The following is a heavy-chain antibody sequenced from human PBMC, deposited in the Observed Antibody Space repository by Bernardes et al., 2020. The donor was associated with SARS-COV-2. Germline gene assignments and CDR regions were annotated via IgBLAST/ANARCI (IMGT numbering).Heavy chain of an antibody. J-gene: IGHJ4*02. CDR1: GFSLSTSGVG. CDR3: AHRQPRPATISSGYYYYFDY. CDR2: IYWDADK. V-gene: IGHV2-5*02. Sequence: SGSTLLKPTQTLTLTCTFSGFSLSTSGVGVGWIRQPPGKALEWLALIYWDADKRYSPSLKSRPTITKDTSKNQVVLTMTNMDPVDTATYYCAHRQPRPATISSGYYYYFDYRGQGTLVTVSS. D-gene: IGHD3-22*01.